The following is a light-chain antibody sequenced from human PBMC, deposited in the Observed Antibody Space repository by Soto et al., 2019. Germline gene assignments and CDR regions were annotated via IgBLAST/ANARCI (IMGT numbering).Light chain of an antibody. Sequence: DIQMTQSPSTLSASVGDRVTSTCRASQSISSWLAWYQQKPGKAPKLLIYDASSLESGVPSRFSGSGSGTEFTLTISSLQPDDFATYHCQQYNSYSTFGHGTKVEIK. CDR2: DAS. CDR3: QQYNSYST. J-gene: IGKJ1*01. CDR1: QSISSW. V-gene: IGKV1-5*01.